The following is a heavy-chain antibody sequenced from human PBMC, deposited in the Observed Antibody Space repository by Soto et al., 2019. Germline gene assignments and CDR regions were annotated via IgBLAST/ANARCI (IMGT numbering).Heavy chain of an antibody. J-gene: IGHJ1*01. CDR1: GFIFSNYG. CDR3: AKERRGYSYGEN. CDR2: VSFDGRDK. Sequence: QVQLVESGGGVVQPGRSLRLSCAASGFIFSNYGMHWVRQAPGKGLEWVAVVSFDGRDKHYADSVNGRFTISRDNSKNTMDLQMNSLRPEDKAVYYCAKERRGYSYGENWGQGTLVAVSS. D-gene: IGHD5-12*01. V-gene: IGHV3-30*18.